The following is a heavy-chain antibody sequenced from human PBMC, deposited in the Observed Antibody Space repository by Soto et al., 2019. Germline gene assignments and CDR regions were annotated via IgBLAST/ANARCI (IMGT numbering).Heavy chain of an antibody. CDR2: ISSSGSYI. Sequence: PGGSLRLSCAASGFTFRSYTMNWVRQAPGKGLEWVSSISSSGSYIFYADSVKGRFTISRDNAENSLSFQMNSLRAEDTAAYYCARDFYSSSSGRYSYALDVWGQGTTVTVSS. D-gene: IGHD6-6*01. CDR3: ARDFYSSSSGRYSYALDV. V-gene: IGHV3-21*01. CDR1: GFTFRSYT. J-gene: IGHJ6*02.